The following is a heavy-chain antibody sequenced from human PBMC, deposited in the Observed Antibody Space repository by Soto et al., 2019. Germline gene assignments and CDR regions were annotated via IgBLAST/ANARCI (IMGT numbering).Heavy chain of an antibody. V-gene: IGHV1-18*01. CDR2: ISAYNGNT. D-gene: IGHD1-7*01. CDR3: ARGVDGTALVAGNTYRYHWFVP. CDR1: GYTFTSYG. Sequence: ASVKVSCKASGYTFTSYGISWVRQAPGQGLEWMGWISAYNGNTNYAQKLQGRVTMTTDTSTSTAYMELRSLRSDDTAVYYCARGVDGTALVAGNTYRYHWFVPWGQGTLVTVSS. J-gene: IGHJ5*02.